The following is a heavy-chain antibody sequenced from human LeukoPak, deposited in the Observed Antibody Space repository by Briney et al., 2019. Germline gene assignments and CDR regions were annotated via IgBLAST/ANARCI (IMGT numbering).Heavy chain of an antibody. J-gene: IGHJ6*03. CDR3: ARATGGSYYSAYYYYYYMDV. D-gene: IGHD3-10*01. V-gene: IGHV1-18*01. CDR1: GYTFTSYG. CDR2: ISAYNGNT. Sequence: GASVEVSCKASGYTFTSYGISWVRQAPGQGLEWMGWISAYNGNTNYAQKLQGRVTMTTDTSTSTAYMELRSLRSDDTAVYYCARATGGSYYSAYYYYYYMDVWGKGTTVTISS.